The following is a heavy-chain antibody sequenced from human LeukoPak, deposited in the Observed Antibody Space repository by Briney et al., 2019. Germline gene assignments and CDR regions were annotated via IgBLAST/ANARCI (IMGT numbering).Heavy chain of an antibody. CDR1: GYTFTGYY. CDR2: INPNSGGT. V-gene: IGHV1-2*02. J-gene: IGHJ2*01. D-gene: IGHD6-13*01. CDR3: ARVHSGSWISYWYFDL. Sequence: GASVKVSCKASGYTFTGYYMHWVRQAPGQGLEWMGWINPNSGGTNYAQKFQGRVTMTRDTSISTAYMELSRLRSDDTAVYYCARVHSGSWISYWYFDLWGRGTLVTVSS.